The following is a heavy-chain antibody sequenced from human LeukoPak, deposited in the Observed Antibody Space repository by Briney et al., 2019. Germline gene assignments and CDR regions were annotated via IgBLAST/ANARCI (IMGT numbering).Heavy chain of an antibody. CDR1: GGSISSYY. CDR3: ARGQLATVAHFDY. J-gene: IGHJ4*02. Sequence: PSETLSLTCTVSGGSISSYYWSWIRQPPGKGLEWIGYIYYSGSTNYNPSLKSRVTISVDTSKNQFSLKLGSVTAADTAVYYCARGQLATVAHFDYWGQGTLVTVSS. V-gene: IGHV4-59*01. CDR2: IYYSGST. D-gene: IGHD4-23*01.